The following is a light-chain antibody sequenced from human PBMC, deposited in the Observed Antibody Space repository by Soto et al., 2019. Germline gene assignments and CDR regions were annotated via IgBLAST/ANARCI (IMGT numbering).Light chain of an antibody. Sequence: QPVLTQSPSASASLGASVKLTCTLSSGHSSYAIAWHQQQPEKGPRYLMKLDSDGSHTKGDAIPDRFSGSRSGAERYLTISSLQSEDEADYYCQTWGTGIHVVFGGGTKLTVL. CDR1: SGHSSYA. CDR2: LDSDGSH. V-gene: IGLV4-69*01. CDR3: QTWGTGIHVV. J-gene: IGLJ2*01.